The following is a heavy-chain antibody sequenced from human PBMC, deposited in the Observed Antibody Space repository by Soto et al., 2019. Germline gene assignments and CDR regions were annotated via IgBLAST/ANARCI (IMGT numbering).Heavy chain of an antibody. CDR1: GGSISSYY. CDR2: IYYSGST. D-gene: IGHD1-1*01. J-gene: IGHJ6*02. V-gene: IGHV4-59*12. CDR3: AKDVRLERRHYYYYYGMDV. Sequence: KPSETLSLTCTVSGGSISSYYWSWIRQPPGKGLEWIGYIYYSGSTNYNPSLKSRVTISVDTSKNQFSLKLSSVTAADTAVYYCAKDVRLERRHYYYYYGMDVWGQGTTITVSS.